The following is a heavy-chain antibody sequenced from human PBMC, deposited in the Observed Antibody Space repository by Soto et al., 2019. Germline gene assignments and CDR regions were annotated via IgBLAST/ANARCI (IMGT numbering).Heavy chain of an antibody. CDR3: ARRGELGMTRVFDY. Sequence: GGSLRLSCAASGFTFSSYGMHWVRQAPGKGLEWVAVIWYDGSNKYYADSVKGRFTISIDNSKNTLYLQMNSLRAEDTAVYYCARRGELGMTRVFDYWGQGTLVTVSS. V-gene: IGHV3-33*01. D-gene: IGHD7-27*01. J-gene: IGHJ4*02. CDR2: IWYDGSNK. CDR1: GFTFSSYG.